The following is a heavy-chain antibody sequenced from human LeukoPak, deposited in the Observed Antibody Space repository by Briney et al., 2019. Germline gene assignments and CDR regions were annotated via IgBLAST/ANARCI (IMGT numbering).Heavy chain of an antibody. CDR2: IWYDGSNK. V-gene: IGHV3-33*06. J-gene: IGHJ6*02. CDR1: GFTFNTYG. D-gene: IGHD2-8*01. Sequence: PGRSLRLSCVASGFTFNTYGMHWVRQAPGKGLEWVAVIWYDGSNKFYGDSVRGRFTVSRDNSENTLYLQMNSLRAEDTAVYYCAKDMGYFTGMDVWGQGTTVTVSS. CDR3: AKDMGYFTGMDV.